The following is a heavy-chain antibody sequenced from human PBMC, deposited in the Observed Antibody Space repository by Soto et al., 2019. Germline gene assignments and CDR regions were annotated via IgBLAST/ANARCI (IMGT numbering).Heavy chain of an antibody. CDR1: GFTFSNAW. D-gene: IGHD3-22*01. J-gene: IGHJ3*02. V-gene: IGHV3-15*07. CDR2: IKSKTDGGTT. CDR3: TTDTYYYDSSLAFDI. Sequence: GGSLRLSCTASGFTFSNAWMNWVRQAPGKGLDWVGRIKSKTDGGTTDYAAPVKGRFTISRDDSKNTLYLQMNSLKTEDTAVYYCTTDTYYYDSSLAFDIWGQGTMVTVSS.